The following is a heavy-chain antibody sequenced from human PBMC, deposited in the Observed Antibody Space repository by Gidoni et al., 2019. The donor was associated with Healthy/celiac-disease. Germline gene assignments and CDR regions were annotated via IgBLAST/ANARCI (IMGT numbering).Heavy chain of an antibody. V-gene: IGHV1-69*06. CDR2: IIPIFGTA. D-gene: IGHD3-22*01. CDR3: AREIYYYDSSASGGHFDL. J-gene: IGHJ2*01. CDR1: GGTFSSYA. Sequence: QVQLVQSGAEVKKPGSSVKVSCKASGGTFSSYAISWVRQAPGQGLEWMGGIIPIFGTANYAQKFQGRVTITADKSTSTAYMELSSLRSEDTAVYYCAREIYYYDSSASGGHFDLWGRGTLVTVSS.